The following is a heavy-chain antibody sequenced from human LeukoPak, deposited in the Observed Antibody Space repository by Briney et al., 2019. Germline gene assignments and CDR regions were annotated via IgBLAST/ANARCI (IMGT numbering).Heavy chain of an antibody. CDR1: GFTFSSYD. Sequence: GGSLRLSCAASGFTFSSYDMTWVRQTPRKGLQWVALISRSGGTTYYADSVKGRFTISRDNSKNTLYLQMTSLRAEDTAEYYCAKRGGTESFYYYYYMDVWGKGTTVTVSS. CDR2: ISRSGGTT. CDR3: AKRGGTESFYYYYYMDV. D-gene: IGHD2-15*01. J-gene: IGHJ6*03. V-gene: IGHV3-23*01.